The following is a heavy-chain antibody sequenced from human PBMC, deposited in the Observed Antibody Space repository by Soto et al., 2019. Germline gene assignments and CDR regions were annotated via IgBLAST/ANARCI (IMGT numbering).Heavy chain of an antibody. V-gene: IGHV3-23*01. Sequence: GGSLRLSCAASGFTFSSNAITWVRLAPWKGLEWVSTISGDGENTYYADSVKGRFTISRDNSKKTLSLQMNSLRAEDTAVYYCANDIVVVAAANNYWGQGTLVTVFS. J-gene: IGHJ4*02. D-gene: IGHD2-15*01. CDR2: ISGDGENT. CDR1: GFTFSSNA. CDR3: ANDIVVVAAANNY.